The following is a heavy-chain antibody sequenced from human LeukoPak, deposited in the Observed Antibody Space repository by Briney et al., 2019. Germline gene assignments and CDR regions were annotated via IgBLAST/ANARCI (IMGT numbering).Heavy chain of an antibody. V-gene: IGHV3-30*02. CDR1: GFTFSSYG. CDR2: IRYDGSNK. J-gene: IGHJ6*03. Sequence: GGSLRLSCAASGFTFSSYGMHWVRQAPGKGLEWVTFIRYDGSNKYYADSVKGRFTISRDNSKNTLYLQMNSLRAEDTAVYYCAKSVAGPPYYYYYYMDVWGKGTTVTVSS. D-gene: IGHD6-19*01. CDR3: AKSVAGPPYYYYYYMDV.